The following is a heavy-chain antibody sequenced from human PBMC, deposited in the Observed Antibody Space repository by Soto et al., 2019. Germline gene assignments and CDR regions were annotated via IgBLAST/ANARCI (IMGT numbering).Heavy chain of an antibody. Sequence: HPGGSLRLSCAASGFTFSIYGMHLVRQAPGKGLEWVSVISYHGRDILYSDSVKGRFTISRDNSKNTLYLQMNSLRVEDTAVYYCAKIVAGTTAAVSGLEVWGQGTLVTVSS. CDR3: AKIVAGTTAAVSGLEV. V-gene: IGHV3-30*18. J-gene: IGHJ3*01. D-gene: IGHD2-2*01. CDR2: ISYHGRDI. CDR1: GFTFSIYG.